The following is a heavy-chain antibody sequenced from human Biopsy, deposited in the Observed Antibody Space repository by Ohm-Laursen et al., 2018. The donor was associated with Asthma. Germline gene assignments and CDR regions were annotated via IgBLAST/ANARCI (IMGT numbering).Heavy chain of an antibody. CDR3: ARAQDYYDSRGYYRSFDS. CDR1: YGSITSGGYY. D-gene: IGHD3-22*01. V-gene: IGHV4-31*03. J-gene: IGHJ4*02. Sequence: TLSLTCPVSYGSITSGGYYWTWIRQHPGKGLEWIGFIYYSGSTYYNPSLKSRVSISIDTSKNQFSLKLSSVTAADTAVYYCARAQDYYDSRGYYRSFDSWGQGTLVTVSS. CDR2: IYYSGST.